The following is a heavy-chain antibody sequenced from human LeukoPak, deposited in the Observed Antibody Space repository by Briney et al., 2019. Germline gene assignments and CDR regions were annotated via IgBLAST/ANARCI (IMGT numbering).Heavy chain of an antibody. D-gene: IGHD5-24*01. CDR3: ARGWLQFLY. Sequence: SETLSLTCTVSGGSISSYYWSWIRQPPGKGLEWIGYIYYSGSTNYNPSLKSRVTISADTSKNQFSLKLSSVTAADTAVYYCARGWLQFLYWGQGTLVTVSS. CDR2: IYYSGST. V-gene: IGHV4-59*01. J-gene: IGHJ4*02. CDR1: GGSISSYY.